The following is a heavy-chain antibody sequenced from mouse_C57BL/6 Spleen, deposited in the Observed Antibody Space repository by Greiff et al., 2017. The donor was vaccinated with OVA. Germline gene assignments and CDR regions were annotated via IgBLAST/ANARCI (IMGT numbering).Heavy chain of an antibody. CDR3: AKSTVVAPHYAMDY. CDR2: INPSTGGT. CDR1: GYSFTGYY. J-gene: IGHJ4*01. V-gene: IGHV1-42*01. Sequence: VHVKQSGPELVKPGASVKISCKASGYSFTGYYMNWVKQSPEKSLEWIGEINPSTGGTTYNQKFKAKATLTVDKSSSTAYMQLKSLTSEDSAVYYCAKSTVVAPHYAMDYWGQGTSVTVSS. D-gene: IGHD1-1*01.